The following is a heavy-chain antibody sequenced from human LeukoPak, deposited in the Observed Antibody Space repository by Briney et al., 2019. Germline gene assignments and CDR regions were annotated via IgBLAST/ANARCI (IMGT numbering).Heavy chain of an antibody. Sequence: GASVKVSCKASGGTFISYAISWVRQAPGQGLEWMGRIIPIFGTANYAQKFQGRVTITTDESTSTAYMELSSLRSEDTAVYYCAGGGTLGQFYYFDSWGQGTLVTVSS. CDR2: IIPIFGTA. J-gene: IGHJ4*02. CDR1: GGTFISYA. CDR3: AGGGTLGQFYYFDS. D-gene: IGHD5-24*01. V-gene: IGHV1-69*05.